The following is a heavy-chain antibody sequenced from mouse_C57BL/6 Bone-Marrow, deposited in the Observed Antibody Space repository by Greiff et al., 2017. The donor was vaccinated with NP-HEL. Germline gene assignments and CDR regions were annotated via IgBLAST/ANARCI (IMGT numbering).Heavy chain of an antibody. J-gene: IGHJ1*03. CDR1: GYTFTSYW. D-gene: IGHD1-1*01. CDR2: IDPSDSYT. V-gene: IGHV1-59*01. CDR3: ERLLRSQFLLYFEV. Sequence: VQLQQPGAELVRPGTSVKLSCKASGYTFTSYWMHWVKQRPGQGLEWIGVIDPSDSYTNYNQKFKGKATLTVDTSSSTAYMQLSSLTSEDSAVYYCERLLRSQFLLYFEVWGTGTTVTVSS.